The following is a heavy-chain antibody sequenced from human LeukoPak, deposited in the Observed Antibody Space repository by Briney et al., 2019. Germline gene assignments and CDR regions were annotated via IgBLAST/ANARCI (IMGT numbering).Heavy chain of an antibody. Sequence: GGSLRLSCAASGFPFSDYYMSWIRQAPGKGLEWVSYISSSGSTIYYADSVKGRFTISRDNAKNSLYLQMNSLRAEDTAVFYCARDRSSGWYGRFDPWGQGTLVTVSS. CDR3: ARDRSSGWYGRFDP. D-gene: IGHD6-19*01. CDR1: GFPFSDYY. CDR2: ISSSGSTI. V-gene: IGHV3-11*01. J-gene: IGHJ5*02.